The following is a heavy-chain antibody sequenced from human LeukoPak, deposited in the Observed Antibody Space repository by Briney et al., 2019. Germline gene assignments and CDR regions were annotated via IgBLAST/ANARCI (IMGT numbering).Heavy chain of an antibody. J-gene: IGHJ1*01. D-gene: IGHD3-22*01. CDR1: GVIFSSYS. V-gene: IGHV3-48*01. Sequence: PGGSLRLSCAASGVIFSSYSMNWVRQAPGKGLEWVSYISSSSSTIYYADSVKGRFTISRDNAKNSLYLQMNSLRAEDTAVYYCATYSSLNRREFQFWGQGTLLTVSS. CDR2: ISSSSSTI. CDR3: ATYSSLNRREFQF.